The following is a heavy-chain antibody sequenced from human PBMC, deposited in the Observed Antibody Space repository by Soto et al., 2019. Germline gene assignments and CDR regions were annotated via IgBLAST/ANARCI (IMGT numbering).Heavy chain of an antibody. CDR1: GGSFSIYT. D-gene: IGHD1-1*01. CDR3: ATDRANSNWPNFDS. CDR2: VLPFLDLT. V-gene: IGHV1-69*02. Sequence: QVQLVQSGSEVKKPGSSVRVSCKTSGGSFSIYTFSWVRQAPGQGLEWMGRVLPFLDLTSYSLKFQGRVTITADKSTATAYLDLNKLTSEDTAFYYCATDRANSNWPNFDSWGQGTLVTVSS. J-gene: IGHJ4*02.